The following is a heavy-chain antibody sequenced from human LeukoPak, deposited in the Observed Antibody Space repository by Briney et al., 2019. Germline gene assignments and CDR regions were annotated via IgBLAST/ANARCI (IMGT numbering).Heavy chain of an antibody. CDR1: GFTFSRYW. J-gene: IGHJ4*02. CDR2: IKQDGSEK. D-gene: IGHD5-12*01. Sequence: GGSLRLSCAASGFTFSRYWMTWVRQAPEKGLEWVANIKQDGSEKYYVDSVKGRFTISRDNAKNSLYLEMNSLRAEDTAVYYCARGGRLRLLSLYYFENWGQGTLVTVSS. CDR3: ARGGRLRLLSLYYFEN. V-gene: IGHV3-7*02.